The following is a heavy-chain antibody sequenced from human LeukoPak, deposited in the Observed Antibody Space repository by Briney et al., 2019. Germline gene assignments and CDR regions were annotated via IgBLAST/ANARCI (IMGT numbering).Heavy chain of an antibody. D-gene: IGHD6-13*01. CDR3: AKGRGSYSSSREVRYYYYAMDV. V-gene: IGHV3-23*01. J-gene: IGHJ6*02. CDR1: GFTFSSYA. Sequence: QSGGSLRLSCAASGFTFSSYAMSWVRQAPGKGLEWVSAISGSGATSYYADSVKGCFTISRDNSKNTLYLQMKSLRADDTAVYYCAKGRGSYSSSREVRYYYYAMDVWGQGTTVTVSS. CDR2: ISGSGATS.